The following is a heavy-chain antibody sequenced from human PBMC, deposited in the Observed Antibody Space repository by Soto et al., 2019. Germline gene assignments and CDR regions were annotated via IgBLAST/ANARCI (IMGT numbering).Heavy chain of an antibody. J-gene: IGHJ4*02. CDR3: ARDFSGSGNFDY. V-gene: IGHV1-69*13. Sequence: GPSVKVSCKASGGTFSSYAISWVRQAPGQGLEWMGGIIPIFGTANYAQKFQGRVTITADESTSTAYMELSSLRSEDTAVYYCARDFSGSGNFDYWGQGTLVTVSS. CDR1: GGTFSSYA. CDR2: IIPIFGTA. D-gene: IGHD2-15*01.